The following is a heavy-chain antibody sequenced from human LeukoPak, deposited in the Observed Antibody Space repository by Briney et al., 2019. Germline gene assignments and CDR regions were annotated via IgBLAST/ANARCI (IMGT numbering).Heavy chain of an antibody. V-gene: IGHV1-46*01. J-gene: IGHJ4*02. D-gene: IGHD2-15*01. CDR1: GYTFSSYY. CDR3: AISSIGYFDY. Sequence: ASVKVSCKASGYTFSSYYIHWVRQAPGQGLEWMGTINPRGASAIYAQRFQGRVTMTRDTSTSTAHMELSSLRSEDTAVYYCAISSIGYFDYWGQGTLVTVSS. CDR2: INPRGASA.